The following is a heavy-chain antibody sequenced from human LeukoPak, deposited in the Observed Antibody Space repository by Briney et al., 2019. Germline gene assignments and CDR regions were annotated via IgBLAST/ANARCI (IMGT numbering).Heavy chain of an antibody. CDR3: AKSSPPPLRY. Sequence: GGSLRLSCAASGFTFSSYWMSWVRQAPGKGLVWVSAFSGSGGSTYYADSVKGRFTISRDNSKNTLYLQMNSLRAEDTAVYYCAKSSPPPLRYWGQGTLVTVSS. J-gene: IGHJ4*02. V-gene: IGHV3-23*01. CDR1: GFTFSSYW. CDR2: FSGSGGST.